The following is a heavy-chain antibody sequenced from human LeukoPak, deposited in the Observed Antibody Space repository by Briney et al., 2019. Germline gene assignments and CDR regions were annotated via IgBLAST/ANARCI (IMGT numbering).Heavy chain of an antibody. V-gene: IGHV3-21*01. CDR3: AREGQIVVVPATDAFDI. CDR1: GFTFSSYS. CDR2: ISSSSSYI. D-gene: IGHD2-2*01. J-gene: IGHJ3*02. Sequence: GGSLRLSCAASGFTFSSYSMNWVRQAPGKGLEWVPSISSSSSYIYYADSVKGRFTISRDNAKNSLYLQMNSLRAEDTAVYYCAREGQIVVVPATDAFDIWGQGTMVTVSS.